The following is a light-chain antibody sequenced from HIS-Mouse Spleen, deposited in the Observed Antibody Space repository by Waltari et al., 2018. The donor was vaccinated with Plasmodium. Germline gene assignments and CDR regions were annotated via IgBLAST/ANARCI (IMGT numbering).Light chain of an antibody. V-gene: IGLV3-10*01. CDR2: EDR. CDR1: ALQKQS. Sequence: SYELTQPPSVSVSPGQTARITCSGDALQKQSAYWYQQTSGQAPVLVIYEDRKRPSGIPERFSGSSSGTMATLTISGAQVEDEADYYCYSTDSSGNHRVFGGGTKLTVL. J-gene: IGLJ3*02. CDR3: YSTDSSGNHRV.